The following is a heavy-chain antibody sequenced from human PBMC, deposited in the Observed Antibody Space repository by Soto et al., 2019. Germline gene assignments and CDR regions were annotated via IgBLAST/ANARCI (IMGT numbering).Heavy chain of an antibody. CDR2: ISYDGSNK. V-gene: IGHV3-30-3*01. J-gene: IGHJ6*02. CDR1: GFTFSSYA. CDR3: ARDRYYDFWSGYPGEGYYYGMDV. D-gene: IGHD3-3*01. Sequence: GSLRLSCAASGFTFSSYAMHWVRQAPGKGLEWVAVISYDGSNKYYADSVKGRFTISRDNSKNTLYLQMNSLRAEDTAVYYCARDRYYDFWSGYPGEGYYYGMDVWGQGTTVTVSS.